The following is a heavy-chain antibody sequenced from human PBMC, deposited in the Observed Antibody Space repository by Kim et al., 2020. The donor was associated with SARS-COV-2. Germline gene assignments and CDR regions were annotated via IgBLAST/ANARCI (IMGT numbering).Heavy chain of an antibody. J-gene: IGHJ6*02. CDR3: ARGGFTMVRGVTSYYFSMHV. CDR1: GFTFSSYA. D-gene: IGHD3-10*01. V-gene: IGHV3-30*04. CDR2: ISYDGSNK. Sequence: GGSLRLSCAASGFTFSSYAMHWVRQAPGKGLEWVAVISYDGSNKYYADSVKGRFTISRDNSKNTLYLQMNSLRAEDTAVYYCARGGFTMVRGVTSYYFSMHVWGQGTTVSVPS.